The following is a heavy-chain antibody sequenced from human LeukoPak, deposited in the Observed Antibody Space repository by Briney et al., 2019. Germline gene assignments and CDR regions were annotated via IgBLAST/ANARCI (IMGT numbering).Heavy chain of an antibody. V-gene: IGHV3-74*01. CDR2: INGDASSA. D-gene: IGHD5-18*01. J-gene: IGHJ4*02. Sequence: GGSLRLSCAASGLTLSGYWMHWVRQAPGKGLVWVSRINGDASSASYADSVRGRFTISRDNAKSTLYLQMNSLRVEDTAVYYCARARGNTYGYFEYWGQGTLVTVSS. CDR1: GLTLSGYW. CDR3: ARARGNTYGYFEY.